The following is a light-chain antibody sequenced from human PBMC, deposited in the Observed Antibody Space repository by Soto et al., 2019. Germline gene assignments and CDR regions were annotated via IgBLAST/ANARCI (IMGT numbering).Light chain of an antibody. CDR2: DVS. Sequence: QSVLTQPSSVSGSPGQSITISCTGTSSDVGGYNYVSWYQHHPGKAPKLMIFDVSNRPSGISNRFSGSKSGNTASLTISGLQPEDEAEYHCSSYTTSNTRQMVFGTGTTV. CDR3: SSYTTSNTRQMV. J-gene: IGLJ1*01. CDR1: SSDVGGYNY. V-gene: IGLV2-14*03.